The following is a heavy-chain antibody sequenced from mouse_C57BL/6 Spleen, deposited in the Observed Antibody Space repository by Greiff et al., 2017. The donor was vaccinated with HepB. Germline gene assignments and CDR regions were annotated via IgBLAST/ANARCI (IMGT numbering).Heavy chain of an antibody. CDR3: ARHRYDVGFDY. V-gene: IGHV5-6*01. CDR1: GFTFSSYG. CDR2: ISSGGSYT. D-gene: IGHD2-12*01. J-gene: IGHJ2*01. Sequence: EVKVVESGGDLVKPGGSLKLSCAASGFTFSSYGMSWVRQTPDKRLEWVATISSGGSYTYYPDSVKGRFTISRDNAKNTLYLQMSSLKSEDTAMYYCARHRYDVGFDYWGQGTTLTVSS.